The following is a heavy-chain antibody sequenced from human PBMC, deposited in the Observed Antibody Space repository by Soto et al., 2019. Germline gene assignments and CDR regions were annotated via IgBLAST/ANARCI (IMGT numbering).Heavy chain of an antibody. V-gene: IGHV1-18*01. J-gene: IGHJ4*02. D-gene: IGHD3-16*01. CDR1: GYTFTNFG. CDR3: ARGGPPIDY. CDR2: ISAYNGNT. Sequence: QVQLVQSGAEVKKPGASVKVSCKASGYTFTNFGISWWRQAPGQGLEWMGWISAYNGNTNYTQNFQGRVTMTTDTSTRTAYMELRSLRSDYTAVYYCARGGPPIDYWGQGTLVTVSS.